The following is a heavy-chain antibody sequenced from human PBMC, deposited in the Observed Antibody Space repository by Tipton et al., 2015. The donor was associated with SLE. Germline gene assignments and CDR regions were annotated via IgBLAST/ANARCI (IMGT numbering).Heavy chain of an antibody. CDR2: IYYSGST. CDR3: ARASDYYYMDV. Sequence: TLSLTCTVSGGSISSSSYYWGWIRQPPGKGLEWIGSIYYSGSTYYNPTLKSRVTISVDTSKNQFSLKLSSVTAADTAVYCCARASDYYYMDVWGKGTTVTVSS. CDR1: GGSISSSSYY. V-gene: IGHV4-39*07. J-gene: IGHJ6*03.